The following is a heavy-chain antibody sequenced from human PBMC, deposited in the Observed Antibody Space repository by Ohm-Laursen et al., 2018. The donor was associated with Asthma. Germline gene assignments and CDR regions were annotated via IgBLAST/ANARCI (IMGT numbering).Heavy chain of an antibody. D-gene: IGHD4-11*01. J-gene: IGHJ6*02. V-gene: IGHV3-11*01. Sequence: SLRLSCTASGYSFGLYSIHWIRQAPGKGLESIAYISPSGRDIMYADSVKGRFTISRDNARNSLYLQMNSLRADDTAVYYCSRDPRRLPSWGQGTRVTVSS. CDR3: SRDPRRLPS. CDR1: GYSFGLYS. CDR2: ISPSGRDI.